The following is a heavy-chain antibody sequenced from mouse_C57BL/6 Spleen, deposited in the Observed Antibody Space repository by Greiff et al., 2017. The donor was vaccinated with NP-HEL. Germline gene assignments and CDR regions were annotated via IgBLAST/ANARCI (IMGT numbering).Heavy chain of an antibody. V-gene: IGHV1-82*01. CDR3: APITTVVANGY. CDR2: IYPGDGDT. D-gene: IGHD1-1*01. Sequence: VQLQQSGPELVKPGASVKISCKASGYAFSSSWMNWVKQRPGKGLEWIGRIYPGDGDTNYNGKFKGKATLTADKSSSTAYMQLSSLTSEDSAVYFCAPITTVVANGYWGQGTTLTVSS. CDR1: GYAFSSSW. J-gene: IGHJ2*01.